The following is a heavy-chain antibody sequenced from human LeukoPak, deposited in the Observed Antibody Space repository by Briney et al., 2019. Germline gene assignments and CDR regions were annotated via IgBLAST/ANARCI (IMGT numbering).Heavy chain of an antibody. Sequence: PAETLSLTCTVSGGSISSSSYYWSWIRQPPGKGLEWIGYIYYSGSTNYNPSLKSRVTISVDTSKNQFSLKLSSVTAADTAVYYCARRYQLLYFGYFDYWGQGTLVTVSS. J-gene: IGHJ4*02. CDR3: ARRYQLLYFGYFDY. D-gene: IGHD2-2*02. CDR2: IYYSGST. V-gene: IGHV4-61*01. CDR1: GGSISSSSYY.